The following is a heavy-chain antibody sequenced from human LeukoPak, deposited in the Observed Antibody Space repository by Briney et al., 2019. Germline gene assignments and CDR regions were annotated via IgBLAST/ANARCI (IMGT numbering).Heavy chain of an antibody. Sequence: SETLSLTCTVSGGSISSYYWSWIRQPPGKGQEWIGYIYYSGSTNYNPSLKSRVTISVDTSKNQFSLKLSSVTAADTAVYYCARLDATPRGITGTAFDYWGQGTLVTVSS. D-gene: IGHD1-20*01. CDR3: ARLDATPRGITGTAFDY. J-gene: IGHJ4*02. CDR2: IYYSGST. V-gene: IGHV4-59*08. CDR1: GGSISSYY.